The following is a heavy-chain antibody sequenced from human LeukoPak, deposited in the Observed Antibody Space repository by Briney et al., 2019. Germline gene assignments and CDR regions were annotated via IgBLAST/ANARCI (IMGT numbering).Heavy chain of an antibody. CDR2: ISGGGGST. CDR3: AKAENYDFWSAYYTY. J-gene: IGHJ4*02. CDR1: GFTFSSYA. Sequence: GGSLRLSCAASGFTFSSYAMSWVRQAPGKGLEWVSAISGGGGSTNHADSVKGRFTISRDNSKNTLYLQMNSLRAEDTAVYYCAKAENYDFWSAYYTYWGPGTLVTVSS. D-gene: IGHD3-3*01. V-gene: IGHV3-23*01.